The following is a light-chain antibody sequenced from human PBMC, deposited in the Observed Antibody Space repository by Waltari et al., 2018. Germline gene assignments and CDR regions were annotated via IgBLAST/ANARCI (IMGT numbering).Light chain of an antibody. V-gene: IGLV6-57*02. CDR2: EDN. CDR1: SGSIASSY. CDR3: QSYDGTNWV. J-gene: IGLJ3*02. Sequence: NFMLTQPPSVSESPGKTVTISCPGSSGSIASSYVPWYQQRPGSTPTTVIYEDNQRPPGVPDRFSGSIDSSSNSASLTISGLKTEDEADYYCQSYDGTNWVFGGGTKLTVL.